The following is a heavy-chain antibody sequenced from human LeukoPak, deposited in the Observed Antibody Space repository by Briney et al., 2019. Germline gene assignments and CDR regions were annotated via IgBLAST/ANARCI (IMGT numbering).Heavy chain of an antibody. CDR3: ARDSGDRFDY. CDR1: GYTFTGYY. V-gene: IGHV1-2*02. Sequence: GASVKVSCXASGYTFTGYYMHWVRQARGQGLEWMAWINPNSGGTNYAQKFQGRVTMTRDTSISTAYMELSRLRSDDTAVYYCARDSGDRFDYWGQGTLVTVSS. CDR2: INPNSGGT. J-gene: IGHJ4*02. D-gene: IGHD4-17*01.